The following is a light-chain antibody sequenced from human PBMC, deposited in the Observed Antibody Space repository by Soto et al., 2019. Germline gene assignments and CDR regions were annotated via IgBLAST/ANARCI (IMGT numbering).Light chain of an antibody. J-gene: IGKJ2*01. CDR2: AAS. CDR1: QSISTS. CDR3: QQSDHSPWYT. Sequence: DIQMTQSPSSLSASVGARVTITCRASQSISTSLNWHQQKPGKAPNLLIYAASSLQSGVPSRFSGSGSGADLTLTISSLQTEDFATDYCQQSDHSPWYTCGQGTHLESK. V-gene: IGKV1-39*01.